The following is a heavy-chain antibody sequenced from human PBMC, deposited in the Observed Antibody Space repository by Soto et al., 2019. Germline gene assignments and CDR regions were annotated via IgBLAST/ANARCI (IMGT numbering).Heavy chain of an antibody. CDR3: TKVLGYCSGGNCFTFDY. J-gene: IGHJ4*02. CDR2: IKSKADGGTT. D-gene: IGHD2-15*01. Sequence: EVQLVESGGGLVKPGGSLRLSCAASGFPFSKAWMSWVRQVPGKGLEWVGRIKSKADGGTTDYAAPVKGRFTISSDDSSNTMYRQMNCLKTEDTAVYYCTKVLGYCSGGNCFTFDYWGQGAVVTVSS. V-gene: IGHV3-15*01. CDR1: GFPFSKAW.